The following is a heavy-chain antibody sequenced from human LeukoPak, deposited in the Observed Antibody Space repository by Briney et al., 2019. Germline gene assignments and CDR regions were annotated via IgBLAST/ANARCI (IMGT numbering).Heavy chain of an antibody. J-gene: IGHJ6*02. D-gene: IGHD2-21*02. V-gene: IGHV3-73*01. CDR2: IRSKANSYAT. Sequence: GGSLRLSCAASGFTFSGSAMHWVRQASGKGLEWVGRIRSKANSYATAYAASVKGRFTISRDDSKNTAYLQMNSLKTEDTAVYYCTRLPYCGGDCYSGYGMDVWGQGTTVTVSS. CDR1: GFTFSGSA. CDR3: TRLPYCGGDCYSGYGMDV.